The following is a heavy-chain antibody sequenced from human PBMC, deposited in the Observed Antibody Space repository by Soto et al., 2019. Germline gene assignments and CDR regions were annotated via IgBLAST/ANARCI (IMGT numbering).Heavy chain of an antibody. CDR3: ARAPIVRFLADY. CDR1: GFTFNSYS. J-gene: IGHJ4*02. Sequence: EVQLVESGGGLVKPGGSLRLSCVASGFTFNSYSMNWVRQAPGKGLEWVSSISSSSTYIYYADSLKGRFTVSRDNAKNSLYLQMNSLRAEDTAVYYCARAPIVRFLADYWGQGTLVTVSS. V-gene: IGHV3-21*04. D-gene: IGHD3-3*01. CDR2: ISSSSTYI.